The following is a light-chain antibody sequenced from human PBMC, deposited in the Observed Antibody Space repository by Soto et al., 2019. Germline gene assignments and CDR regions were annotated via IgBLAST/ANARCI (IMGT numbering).Light chain of an antibody. J-gene: IGKJ1*01. CDR1: QDISSY. Sequence: DIQMTQSPSSLSASVGDRVTITCRASQDISSYLAWYQQTPGKVPKLLIYAASTLQSGVPSRFSGSGSGTDFTLTISGLQPEDVATYYCQKYDSAPWTFGQGTKVEIK. V-gene: IGKV1-27*01. CDR3: QKYDSAPWT. CDR2: AAS.